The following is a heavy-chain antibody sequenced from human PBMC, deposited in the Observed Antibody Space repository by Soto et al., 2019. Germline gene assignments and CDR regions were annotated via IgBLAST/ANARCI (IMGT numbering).Heavy chain of an antibody. D-gene: IGHD3-22*01. Sequence: SETLSLTCTVSGGSISSSSYYWGWIRQPPGKGLEWIGSIYYSGSTYYNPSLKGRVTISVDTSKTQFSLKLSSVTAADTAVYYCARHQPTMIVVVIQLDAFDIWGQGTMVTVSS. V-gene: IGHV4-39*01. CDR1: GGSISSSSYY. CDR3: ARHQPTMIVVVIQLDAFDI. J-gene: IGHJ3*02. CDR2: IYYSGST.